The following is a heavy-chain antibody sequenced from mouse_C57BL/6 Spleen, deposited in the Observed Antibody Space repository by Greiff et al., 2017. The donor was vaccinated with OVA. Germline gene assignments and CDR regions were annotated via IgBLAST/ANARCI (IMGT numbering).Heavy chain of an antibody. J-gene: IGHJ2*01. CDR3: ARDRDGSEDY. V-gene: IGHV1-55*01. CDR2: IYPGSGST. D-gene: IGHD1-1*01. CDR1: GYTFTSYW. Sequence: QVHVKQPGAELVKPGASVKMSCKASGYTFTSYWITWVKQRPGQGLEWIGDIYPGSGSTNYNEKFKSKATLTVDTSSSTAYMQLSSLTSEDSAVYYCARDRDGSEDYWGQGTTLTVSS.